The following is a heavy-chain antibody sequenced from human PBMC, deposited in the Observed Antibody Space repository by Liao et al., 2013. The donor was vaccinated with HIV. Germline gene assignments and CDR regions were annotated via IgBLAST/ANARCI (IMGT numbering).Heavy chain of an antibody. Sequence: QVQLQESGPGLVKPSQTLSLTCTVSGGSISSGSYYWSWIRQPAGKGLEWIGRIYTSGSTNYNPSLKSRVTISVDTSKNQFSLKLSSVTAADTAVYYCARLDYGDYDEAFDVWGQGTMLTVSS. D-gene: IGHD4-17*01. CDR2: IYTSGST. J-gene: IGHJ3*01. CDR1: GGSISSGSYY. V-gene: IGHV4-61*02. CDR3: ARLDYGDYDEAFDV.